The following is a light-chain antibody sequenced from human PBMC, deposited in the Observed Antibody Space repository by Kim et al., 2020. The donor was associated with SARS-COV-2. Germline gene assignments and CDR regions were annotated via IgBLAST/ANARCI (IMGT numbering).Light chain of an antibody. CDR3: QQSYSSPYT. CDR1: QTVDNR. Sequence: DIQMTQSPSSLSAYVGDRVTITCRASQTVDNRLNWYQQKAGKAPKLLVYVTSLLESGVPSRFSGSGSGTDFTLTIRSLQPEDVATYYCQQSYSSPYTFGQGTKLEI. CDR2: VTS. V-gene: IGKV1-39*01. J-gene: IGKJ2*01.